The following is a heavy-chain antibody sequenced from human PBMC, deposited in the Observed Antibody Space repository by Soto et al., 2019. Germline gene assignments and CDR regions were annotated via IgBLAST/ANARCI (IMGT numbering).Heavy chain of an antibody. J-gene: IGHJ4*02. V-gene: IGHV4-30-4*01. CDR1: GGSISNADFY. Sequence: QVQLQESGPGLVKPSQTLSLTCTVSGGSISNADFYWSWLRQPPGKGLEWIGYIYYSGTTYYNPSLKSRVSISVDTSKNQFSLNLRSVTAADTAVYYCARDPGDYGDDYWGQGTLVTVSS. CDR2: IYYSGTT. CDR3: ARDPGDYGDDY. D-gene: IGHD4-17*01.